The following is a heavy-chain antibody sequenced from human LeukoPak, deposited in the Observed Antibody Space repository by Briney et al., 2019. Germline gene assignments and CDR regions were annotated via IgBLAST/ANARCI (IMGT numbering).Heavy chain of an antibody. D-gene: IGHD3-10*01. CDR3: ARPDYYGSGSSAFDI. CDR2: IYSGSST. CDR1: GFTVSSNY. J-gene: IGHJ3*02. Sequence: GGSLRLSCAASGFTVSSNYMSWVRQAPGKRLEWVSVIYSGSSTHYADSVKGRFTISRDNSKNTLYLQMNSLRAEDTAVYYCARPDYYGSGSSAFDIWGQGTMVTVSS. V-gene: IGHV3-66*04.